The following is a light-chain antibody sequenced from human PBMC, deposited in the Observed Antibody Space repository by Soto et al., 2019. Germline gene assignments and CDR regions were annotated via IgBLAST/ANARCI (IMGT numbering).Light chain of an antibody. CDR1: QDINNS. CDR2: DAS. CDR3: QQYHDLPIT. J-gene: IGKJ3*01. V-gene: IGKV1-33*01. Sequence: DIQMTQSPSSLSASVGDRVTMTCQASQDINNSLNWYQHKPGKAPKLLIYDASNLETGVPSRFSGSESGAGFTLTISSLQPEDIATYYCQQYHDLPITFGPGTKVDIK.